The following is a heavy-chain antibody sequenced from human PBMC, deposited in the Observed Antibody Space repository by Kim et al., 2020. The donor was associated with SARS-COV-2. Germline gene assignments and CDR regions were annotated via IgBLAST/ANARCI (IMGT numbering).Heavy chain of an antibody. CDR2: IYTSGST. D-gene: IGHD3-3*01. CDR3: ARDIPYYDFWSGYGPGVYYYYYYGMDV. V-gene: IGHV4-4*07. CDR1: GGSISSYY. Sequence: SETLSLTCTVSGGSISSYYWSWIRQPAGKGLEWIGRIYTSGSTNYNPSLKSRVTMSVDTSKNQFSLKLSSVTAADTAVYYCARDIPYYDFWSGYGPGVYYYYYYGMDVWGQGTTVTVSS. J-gene: IGHJ6*02.